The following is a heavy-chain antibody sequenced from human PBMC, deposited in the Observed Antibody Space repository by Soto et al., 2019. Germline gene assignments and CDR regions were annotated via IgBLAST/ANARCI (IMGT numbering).Heavy chain of an antibody. Sequence: GGSLRLSCAVPDLSFSSAAMCWVRQAPGKGLEWVSAISGSGGSTYYADSVKGRFTIARDNSKNTLYLQMNSLRAEDTAVFYYATTTIPCSRYACHPDYWY. CDR1: DLSFSSAA. V-gene: IGHV3-23*01. CDR3: ATTTIPCSRYACHPDYWY. CDR2: ISGSGGST. J-gene: IGHJ2*01. D-gene: IGHD2-15*01.